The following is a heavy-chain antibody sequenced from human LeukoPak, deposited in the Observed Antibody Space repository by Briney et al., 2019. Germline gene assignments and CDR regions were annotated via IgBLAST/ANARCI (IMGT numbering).Heavy chain of an antibody. Sequence: ASVKVSCKASGYTFTGYYMHWVRQAPGQGLEWMGWINPNSGGTNYAQKFQGRVTMTTDTSTSTAYMELRSLRSDDTAVYYCARAQLLWFGESDYWGQGTLVTVSS. CDR2: INPNSGGT. J-gene: IGHJ4*02. V-gene: IGHV1-2*02. CDR3: ARAQLLWFGESDY. CDR1: GYTFTGYY. D-gene: IGHD3-10*01.